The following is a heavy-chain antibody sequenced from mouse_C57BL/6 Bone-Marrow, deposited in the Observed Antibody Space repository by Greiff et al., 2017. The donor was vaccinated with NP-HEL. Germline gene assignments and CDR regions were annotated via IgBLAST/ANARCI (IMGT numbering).Heavy chain of an antibody. CDR3: ARVGLYYAMDY. J-gene: IGHJ4*01. Sequence: EVQLQQSGPGLVKPSQSLSLTCSVTGYSITSGYYWNWIRQFPGNKLEWMGYISYDGSNNYNPSLQNRISITRDTSKNQFFLKLNSVTTEDTATYYCARVGLYYAMDYWGQGTSVTVSS. D-gene: IGHD3-1*01. CDR1: GYSITSGYY. CDR2: ISYDGSN. V-gene: IGHV3-6*01.